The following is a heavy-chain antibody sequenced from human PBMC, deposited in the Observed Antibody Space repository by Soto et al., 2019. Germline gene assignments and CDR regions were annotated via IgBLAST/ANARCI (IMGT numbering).Heavy chain of an antibody. J-gene: IGHJ6*04. CDR3: ARGSYCGSDCYFPGRYYYGMDV. CDR2: ISSSSSYI. V-gene: IGHV3-21*01. Sequence: EVQLVESGGGLVKPGGSLRLSCAASGFTFSSYSMNWVRQAPGKGLEWVSSISSSSSYIYYADSVKGRFTISRDNAKNSLYLQMNSLRAEDTAVYYCARGSYCGSDCYFPGRYYYGMDVWGKGTTVTVSS. D-gene: IGHD2-21*02. CDR1: GFTFSSYS.